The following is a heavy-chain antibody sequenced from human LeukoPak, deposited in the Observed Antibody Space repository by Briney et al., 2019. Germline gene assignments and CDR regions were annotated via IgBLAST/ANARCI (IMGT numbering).Heavy chain of an antibody. CDR1: GFTFSSYG. CDR3: AREKVQGNAFDI. CDR2: IQYDGSNQ. D-gene: IGHD1-1*01. J-gene: IGHJ3*02. Sequence: GGSLRLSCTASGFTFSSYGMHWVRQAPGKGLEGVAYIQYDGSNQQYADSVKGRFTISRDNAKNSLYLQMNSLRAEDTAVYYCAREKVQGNAFDIWGQGTMVTVSS. V-gene: IGHV3-30*02.